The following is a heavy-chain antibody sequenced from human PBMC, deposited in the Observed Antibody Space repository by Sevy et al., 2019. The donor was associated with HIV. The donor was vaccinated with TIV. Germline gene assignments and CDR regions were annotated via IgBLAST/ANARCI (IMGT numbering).Heavy chain of an antibody. Sequence: GGSLRLSCAASGFTFSNAWMSWVRQAPGKGLEWVGRIKGKIYDGTIDYAAPVKGRFSISRDDSKNTLYVQMNSLKTEDTAVYYWTTASWSQEDYYNYWGQGTLVTVSS. CDR2: IKGKIYDGTI. CDR1: GFTFSNAW. CDR3: TTASWSQEDYYNY. V-gene: IGHV3-15*01. D-gene: IGHD6-13*01. J-gene: IGHJ4*02.